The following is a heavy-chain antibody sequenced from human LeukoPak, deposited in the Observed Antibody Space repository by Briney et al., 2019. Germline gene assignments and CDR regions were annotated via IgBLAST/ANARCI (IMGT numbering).Heavy chain of an antibody. Sequence: GRSLRLSRAASGFTFSSYAMHWVRQAPGKGLEWVAVISYDGSNKYYADSVKGRFTISRDNSKNTLYLQMNSLRAEDTAVYYCAGVLAVAGIDYWGQGTLVTVSS. D-gene: IGHD6-19*01. CDR2: ISYDGSNK. V-gene: IGHV3-30-3*01. CDR1: GFTFSSYA. CDR3: AGVLAVAGIDY. J-gene: IGHJ4*02.